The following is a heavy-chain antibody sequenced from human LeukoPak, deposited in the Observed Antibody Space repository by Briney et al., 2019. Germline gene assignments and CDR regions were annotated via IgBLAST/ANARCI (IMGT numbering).Heavy chain of an antibody. CDR2: INPSGGST. CDR3: ARADSGGSFFGGPFDY. CDR1: GYTFTSYY. Sequence: ASVKVSCKASGYTFTSYYMHWVRQAPGQGLEWMGIINPSGGSTSYAQKFQGRVTMTRDMSTSTVYMELSSLRSEDTAVYYCARADSGGSFFGGPFDYWGQGTLVTVSS. V-gene: IGHV1-46*01. D-gene: IGHD3-16*01. J-gene: IGHJ4*02.